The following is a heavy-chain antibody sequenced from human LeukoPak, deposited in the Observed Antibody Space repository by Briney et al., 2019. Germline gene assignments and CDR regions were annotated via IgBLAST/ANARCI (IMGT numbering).Heavy chain of an antibody. J-gene: IGHJ4*02. D-gene: IGHD2-2*01. Sequence: ASVKVSCKVSGYTLTELSMHWVRQAPGKGLEWMGGFDPEDGETIYAQKFQGRVTMTEDTSTDTAYMELSSLRAEDTAVYYCARGGVTGVGPAARGHYYFDYWGQGTLVTVSS. CDR3: ARGGVTGVGPAARGHYYFDY. CDR1: GYTLTELS. CDR2: FDPEDGET. V-gene: IGHV1-24*01.